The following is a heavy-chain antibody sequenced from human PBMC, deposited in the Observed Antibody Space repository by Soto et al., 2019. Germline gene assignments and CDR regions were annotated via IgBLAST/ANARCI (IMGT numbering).Heavy chain of an antibody. CDR3: HCSGGSCYGFDGAPQNWFDP. CDR2: IIPIFGTA. V-gene: IGHV1-69*13. CDR1: GGTFSSYA. D-gene: IGHD2-15*01. J-gene: IGHJ5*02. Sequence: SVKVSCKASGGTFSSYAISWVRQAPGQGLEWMGGIIPIFGTANYAQKFQGRVTITADESTGTAYMELSSLRSEDTAVYYCHCSGGSCYGFDGAPQNWFDPWGQGTLVTVSS.